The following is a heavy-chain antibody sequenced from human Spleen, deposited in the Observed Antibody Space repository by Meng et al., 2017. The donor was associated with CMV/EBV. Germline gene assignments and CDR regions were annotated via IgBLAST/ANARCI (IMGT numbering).Heavy chain of an antibody. D-gene: IGHD2-2*01. Sequence: GESLKISCAASRFTVSDYYMSWIRQAPGKGLEWISFITRSSGTIYYADSVKGRFTLSRDDANNSLYLQMNSLRAEDTAVYYCAGSESPWYQVYWGRGILVTVSS. CDR3: AGSESPWYQVY. CDR2: ITRSSGTI. CDR1: RFTVSDYY. V-gene: IGHV3-11*01. J-gene: IGHJ4*02.